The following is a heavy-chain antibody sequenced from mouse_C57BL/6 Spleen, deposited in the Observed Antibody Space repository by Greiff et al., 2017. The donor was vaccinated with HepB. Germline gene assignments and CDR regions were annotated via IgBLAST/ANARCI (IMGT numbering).Heavy chain of an antibody. CDR1: GYTFTSYW. CDR3: ARTYDVVAMDY. V-gene: IGHV1-55*01. Sequence: QVQLKQPGAELVKPGASVKMSCKASGYTFTSYWITWVKQRPGQGLEWIGDIYPGSGSTNYNEKFKSKATLTVDKSSSTAYMQLSSLTSEDSAVYYCARTYDVVAMDYWGQGTSVTVSS. CDR2: IYPGSGST. D-gene: IGHD2-3*01. J-gene: IGHJ4*01.